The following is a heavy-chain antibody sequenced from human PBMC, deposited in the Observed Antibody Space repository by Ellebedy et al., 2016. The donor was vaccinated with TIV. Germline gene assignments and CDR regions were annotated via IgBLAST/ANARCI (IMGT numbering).Heavy chain of an antibody. J-gene: IGHJ4*02. D-gene: IGHD3-9*01. CDR1: GGSISSGRYY. Sequence: SETLSLXXTVSGGSISSGRYYWSWIRQHPGKGLEWIGYIYYSGSTYYNPSLKSRVTISVDTSKNQFSLKLSSVTAADTAVYYCARDEGGYYDILTGYYHPGYFDYWGQGTLVTVSS. V-gene: IGHV4-31*03. CDR3: ARDEGGYYDILTGYYHPGYFDY. CDR2: IYYSGST.